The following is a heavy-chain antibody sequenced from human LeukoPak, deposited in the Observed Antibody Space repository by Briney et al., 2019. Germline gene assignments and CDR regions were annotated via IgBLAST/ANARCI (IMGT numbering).Heavy chain of an antibody. CDR3: TRRQEYQLLYDRVYDY. CDR1: GFTFSGSA. V-gene: IGHV3-73*01. D-gene: IGHD2-2*02. Sequence: GGSLRLSCAASGFTFSGSAMHWVRQASGKGLEWVGRIRSKANSYATASAASGKGRFTISRDESKNTAYLQMNSLKTEDTAVYYCTRRQEYQLLYDRVYDYWGQGTLVTVSP. J-gene: IGHJ4*02. CDR2: IRSKANSYAT.